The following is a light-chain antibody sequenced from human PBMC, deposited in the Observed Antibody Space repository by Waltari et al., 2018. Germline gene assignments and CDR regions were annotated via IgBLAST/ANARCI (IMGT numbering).Light chain of an antibody. CDR1: ESVSTF. J-gene: IGKJ4*01. V-gene: IGKV1-5*03. CDR2: RAS. CDR3: QQYASTSLT. Sequence: IQMTQSPSRLSASLGDRVTINCRASESVSTFLAWYQQKPGKAPKLLIYRASSLEGEVPSRFTGSGYGTEFTLTINNLQPEDFATYFCQQYASTSLTFGGGTEVEI.